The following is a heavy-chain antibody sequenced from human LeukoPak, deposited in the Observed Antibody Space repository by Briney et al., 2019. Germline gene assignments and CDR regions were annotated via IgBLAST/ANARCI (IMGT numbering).Heavy chain of an antibody. CDR1: GFTFSSYE. J-gene: IGHJ4*02. CDR2: ISSSGSTI. CDR3: AREGNYIVIDF. D-gene: IGHD1-7*01. Sequence: GGSLRLSCAASGFTFSSYEMNWVRQAPGKGLEWVSYISSSGSTIYYADSVKGRFTISRDNAKNSLYLQINSLRAEDTAVYYCAREGNYIVIDFWGQGALLTVSS. V-gene: IGHV3-48*03.